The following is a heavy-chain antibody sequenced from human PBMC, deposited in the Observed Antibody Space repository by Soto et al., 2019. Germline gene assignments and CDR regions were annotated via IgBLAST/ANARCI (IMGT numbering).Heavy chain of an antibody. Sequence: GGSRIRSCASSGFTFSSYAMHWVRQAPGKGLEWVAVISYDGSNKYYADSVKGRFTISRDNSKNTLYLQMNSLRSEDTAVYYCATTKPDSSGWYSVHYYYYMEVWGKGTTVTVSS. V-gene: IGHV3-30-3*01. CDR1: GFTFSSYA. D-gene: IGHD6-19*01. J-gene: IGHJ6*03. CDR3: ATTKPDSSGWYSVHYYYYMEV. CDR2: ISYDGSNK.